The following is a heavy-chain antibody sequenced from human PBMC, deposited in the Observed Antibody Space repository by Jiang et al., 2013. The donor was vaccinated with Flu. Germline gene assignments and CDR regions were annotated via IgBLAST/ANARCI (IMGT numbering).Heavy chain of an antibody. J-gene: IGHJ5*02. Sequence: GPGLVKPSETLSLTCTVSGGPIDSGDCYWSWVRQSPGKGLEWIATMFFSGTTHYNPSLKSRVTVSVDTSKSQFSLRLTSMTATDTAVYYCARQGRVYDGSGGFVPNFFDPWGPGTLITVSS. D-gene: IGHD3-10*01. V-gene: IGHV4-30-4*01. CDR1: GGPIDSGDCY. CDR3: ARQGRVYDGSGGFVPNFFDP. CDR2: MFFSGTT.